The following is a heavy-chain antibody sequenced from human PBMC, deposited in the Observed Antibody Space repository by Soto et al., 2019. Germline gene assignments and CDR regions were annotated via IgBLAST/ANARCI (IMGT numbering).Heavy chain of an antibody. CDR1: GGSISSGGYS. J-gene: IGHJ4*02. D-gene: IGHD3-3*01. CDR3: ARGVDSTNLDY. Sequence: SETLSLTCAVSGGSISSGGYSWSWIRQPPGKGLEWIGYIYHSGSPYYNPSLKSRVTISVDRSKNQFSLKLCSVTAAGTAVYYCARGVDSTNLDYWGQGTLVTVS. CDR2: IYHSGSP. V-gene: IGHV4-30-2*01.